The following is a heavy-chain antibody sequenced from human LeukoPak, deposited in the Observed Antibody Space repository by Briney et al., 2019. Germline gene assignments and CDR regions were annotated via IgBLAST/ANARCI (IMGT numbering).Heavy chain of an antibody. CDR3: ARTSCSSTSCYWGDWFDP. CDR1: GGSISSYY. CDR2: IYYSGST. J-gene: IGHJ5*02. D-gene: IGHD2-2*01. Sequence: SETLSLTCTVSGGSISSYYWSWIRQPPGKGLEWIGYIYYSGSTNYNPSLKSRVTISVDTSKNQFSLKLSSVTAADTAVYYCARTSCSSTSCYWGDWFDPWGQGTLVTVSS. V-gene: IGHV4-59*01.